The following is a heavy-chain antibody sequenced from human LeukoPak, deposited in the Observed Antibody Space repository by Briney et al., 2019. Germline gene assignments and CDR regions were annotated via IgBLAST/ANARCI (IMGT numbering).Heavy chain of an antibody. CDR1: GGTFSSYA. D-gene: IGHD1-1*01. CDR3: ARRIQLYYFDY. Sequence: SVKVSCKASGGTFSSYAISWVRQAPGQGLEWMGRIIPILGIANYAQKFQGRVTITADKSTSTAYMELSSLRSEDTAVYYCARRIQLYYFDYWGQGTLVTVSS. V-gene: IGHV1-69*04. CDR2: IIPILGIA. J-gene: IGHJ4*02.